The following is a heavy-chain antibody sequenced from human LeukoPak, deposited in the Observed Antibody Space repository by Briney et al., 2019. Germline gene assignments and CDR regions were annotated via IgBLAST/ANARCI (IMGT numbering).Heavy chain of an antibody. CDR1: GFSFGAYY. Sequence: PGGSLRLSCAASGFSFGAYYMSWIRQAPGKGLEWISYISTSDDTISYADSVKGRFTISRDNAENSLYLQMNSLRAEDTAVCYCAGGYGSGSYSAWGQGTLVTVSS. CDR2: ISTSDDTI. J-gene: IGHJ5*02. D-gene: IGHD3-10*01. CDR3: AGGYGSGSYSA. V-gene: IGHV3-11*01.